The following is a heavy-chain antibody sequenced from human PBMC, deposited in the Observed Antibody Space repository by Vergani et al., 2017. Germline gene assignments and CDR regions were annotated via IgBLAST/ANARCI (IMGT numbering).Heavy chain of an antibody. CDR3: ASLTMVRGVIPLD. D-gene: IGHD3-10*01. Sequence: QLHLQESGPGLVKPSETLSLTCTVSGGSITSSSYYWGWIRQPPGKGLEWIGSIYYSGSTYYNPSLKSRVTISVDTSKNQFSLKLSSVTAADTAVYYCASLTMVRGVIPLDWGQGTLVTVSS. CDR1: GGSITSSSYY. CDR2: IYYSGST. J-gene: IGHJ4*02. V-gene: IGHV4-39*01.